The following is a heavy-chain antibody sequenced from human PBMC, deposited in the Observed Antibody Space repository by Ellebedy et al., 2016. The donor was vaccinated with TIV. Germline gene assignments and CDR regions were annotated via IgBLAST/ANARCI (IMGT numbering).Heavy chain of an antibody. J-gene: IGHJ5*02. CDR1: GDSISRSSSY. Sequence: SETLSLTCTVSGDSISRSSSYWGWIRQPPGKGLEWIGSIYYTGSTDYNPSLKRRVAISADTSKNQFSLRLSSVTAADTAVYYCARWFGELLYVRWFDPWGQGTLVTVSS. CDR3: ARWFGELLYVRWFDP. V-gene: IGHV4-39*01. CDR2: IYYTGST. D-gene: IGHD3-10*01.